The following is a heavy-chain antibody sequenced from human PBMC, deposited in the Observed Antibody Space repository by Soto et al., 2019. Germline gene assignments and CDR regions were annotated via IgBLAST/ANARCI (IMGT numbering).Heavy chain of an antibody. Sequence: SLALFGTVSGGSISSGCDYWSSIRQHPGKGLEWIGYIYYSGSTYYNPSLKSRVTISVDTSKNQFSLKLSSVTAADTAVYYCARDGVVPARRFDSWGQGTLVTLSS. V-gene: IGHV4-31*03. J-gene: IGHJ5*01. D-gene: IGHD2-2*01. CDR1: GGSISSGCDY. CDR2: IYYSGST. CDR3: ARDGVVPARRFDS.